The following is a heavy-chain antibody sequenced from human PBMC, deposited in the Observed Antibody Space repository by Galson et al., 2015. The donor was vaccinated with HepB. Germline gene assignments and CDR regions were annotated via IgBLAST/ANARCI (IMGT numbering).Heavy chain of an antibody. Sequence: SLRLSCAASGFTFSNYAMSWVRQAPGKGLEWVSSISSSSSYIYYADSVKGRFTISRDNAKNSLYLQMNSLRAEDTAVYYCASDFLGGYSYGSYYYYGMAVWGQASTVTVSS. CDR1: GFTFSNYA. V-gene: IGHV3-21*01. D-gene: IGHD5-18*01. CDR3: ASDFLGGYSYGSYYYYGMAV. J-gene: IGHJ6*02. CDR2: ISSSSSYI.